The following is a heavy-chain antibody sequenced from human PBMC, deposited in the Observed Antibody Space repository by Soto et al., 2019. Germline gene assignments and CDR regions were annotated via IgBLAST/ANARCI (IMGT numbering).Heavy chain of an antibody. CDR3: ARSYSSGWEFGY. V-gene: IGHV3-11*01. D-gene: IGHD6-19*01. CDR2: ISSTGRTI. J-gene: IGHJ4*02. Sequence: GASLRLSCGASGFTFSNYYMSWMRHAPGKGLEWVSYISSTGRTIYYADSVKGRFTVSRDNAQNSLSLKLNSLRVEDTAVYYCARSYSSGWEFGYWGQGTQVTVSS. CDR1: GFTFSNYY.